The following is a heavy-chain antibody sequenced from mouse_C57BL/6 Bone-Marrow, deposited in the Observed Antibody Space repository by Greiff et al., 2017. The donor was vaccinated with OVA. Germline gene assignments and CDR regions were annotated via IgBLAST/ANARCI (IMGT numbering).Heavy chain of an antibody. CDR2: IRLKSDNYAT. V-gene: IGHV6-3*01. D-gene: IGHD1-1*01. CDR3: TEGYYGSSLFAY. J-gene: IGHJ3*01. Sequence: EVKLMESGGGLVQPGGSMKLSCVASGFTFSNYWMNWVRQSPEKGLEWVAQIRLKSDNYATHYAESVKGRFTISRDDSKSSVYLQMNNLRAEDTGIYYCTEGYYGSSLFAYWGQGTLVTVSA. CDR1: GFTFSNYW.